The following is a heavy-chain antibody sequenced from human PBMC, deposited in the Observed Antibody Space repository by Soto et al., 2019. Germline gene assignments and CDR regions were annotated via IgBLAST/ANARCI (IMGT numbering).Heavy chain of an antibody. CDR3: ARPRLGYCSSTSCHARVYYFDY. J-gene: IGHJ4*02. CDR1: GGSFSGYY. V-gene: IGHV4-34*01. Sequence: SETLSLTCAVYGGSFSGYYWSWIRQPPGKGLEWIGEINHSGSTNYNPSLKSRVTISVDTSKNQFSLKLSSVTAADTAVYYCARPRLGYCSSTSCHARVYYFDYWGQGTLVTVSS. D-gene: IGHD2-2*01. CDR2: INHSGST.